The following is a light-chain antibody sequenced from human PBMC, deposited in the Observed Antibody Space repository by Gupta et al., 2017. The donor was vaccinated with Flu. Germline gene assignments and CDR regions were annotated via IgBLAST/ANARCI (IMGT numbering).Light chain of an antibody. CDR3: RQALQAPHT. CDR2: LGS. CDR1: QSLLHSNGYNY. V-gene: IGKV2-28*01. J-gene: IGKJ3*01. Sequence: DIVMTQSPLSLPVTPGEPASISCRSSQSLLHSNGYNYLDWYLQKPGQSPQLLIDLGSNRASGVPDRFSGSGSGTDFTLKISRVGAEDVGVYYCRQALQAPHTFGHGTKVDIK.